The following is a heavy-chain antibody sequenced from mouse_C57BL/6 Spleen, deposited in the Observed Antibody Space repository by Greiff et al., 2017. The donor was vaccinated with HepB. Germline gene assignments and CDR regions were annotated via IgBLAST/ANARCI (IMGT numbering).Heavy chain of an antibody. CDR1: GYTFTDYY. CDR2: INPNNGGT. D-gene: IGHD2-3*01. Sequence: VQLQQSGPELVKPGASVKISCKASGYTFTDYYMNWVKQSHGKSLEWIGDINPNNGGTSYNQKFKGKATLTVDKSSSTAYMELRSLTSEDSAVYYCASLYDGYYRGYFDVWGTGTTVTVSS. V-gene: IGHV1-26*01. CDR3: ASLYDGYYRGYFDV. J-gene: IGHJ1*03.